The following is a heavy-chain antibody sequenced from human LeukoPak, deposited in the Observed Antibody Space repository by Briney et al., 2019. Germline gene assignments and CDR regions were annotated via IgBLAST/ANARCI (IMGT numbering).Heavy chain of an antibody. CDR3: AKDRLLAAAGIFDY. Sequence: PGGSLRLSCAASGFTFDDYAMHWVRQAPGKGLEWVSGISWNSGSIGYADSVKGRFTISRDNAKNSLYLQMNSLRAEDTALYYCAKDRLLAAAGIFDYWGQGTLVTVSS. CDR2: ISWNSGSI. J-gene: IGHJ4*02. V-gene: IGHV3-9*01. CDR1: GFTFDDYA. D-gene: IGHD6-13*01.